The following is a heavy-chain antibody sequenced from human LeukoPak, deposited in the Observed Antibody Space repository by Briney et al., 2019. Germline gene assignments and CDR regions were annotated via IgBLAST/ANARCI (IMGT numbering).Heavy chain of an antibody. CDR2: ISGSGSST. V-gene: IGHV3-23*01. CDR3: ATPWGDYIGGGAFDI. J-gene: IGHJ3*02. CDR1: GFTFSSYA. D-gene: IGHD4-17*01. Sequence: GGFLRLSCAASGFTFSSYAMSWVRQAPGKGLEWVSAISGSGSSTYYADSVKGRFTISRDNSKNTLYLQMNSLRVEDTAVYYCATPWGDYIGGGAFDIWGQGTMVTVSS.